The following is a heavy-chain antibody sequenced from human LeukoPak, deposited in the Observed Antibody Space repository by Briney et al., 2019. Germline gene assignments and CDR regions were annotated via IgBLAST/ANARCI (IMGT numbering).Heavy chain of an antibody. CDR1: GFTFSSYA. Sequence: GGSLRLSCAASGFTFSSYAMSWVCQAPGKGLEWASAISGSGGSTYYADSVKGRFTISRDNSKNTLYVQMNSLRAEDTAVYYCAKDRARYRSGSYYDYWGQGTQVTVSS. V-gene: IGHV3-23*01. D-gene: IGHD3-10*01. CDR3: AKDRARYRSGSYYDY. J-gene: IGHJ4*02. CDR2: ISGSGGST.